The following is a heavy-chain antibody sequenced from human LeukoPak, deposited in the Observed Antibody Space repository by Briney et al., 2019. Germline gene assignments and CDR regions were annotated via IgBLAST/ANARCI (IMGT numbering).Heavy chain of an antibody. D-gene: IGHD3-10*01. CDR2: ISWNSAKI. CDR1: GFTFDDYA. CDR3: TKDKTYYGSGSH. V-gene: IGHV3-9*01. J-gene: IGHJ4*02. Sequence: GGSLRLSCAASGFTFDDYAMHWVRQAPGKGLEWVSGISWNSAKIGYVDSVKGRFTISRDNAKASLYLQMNSLRPEDTALYYCTKDKTYYGSGSHWGQGTLVTVSS.